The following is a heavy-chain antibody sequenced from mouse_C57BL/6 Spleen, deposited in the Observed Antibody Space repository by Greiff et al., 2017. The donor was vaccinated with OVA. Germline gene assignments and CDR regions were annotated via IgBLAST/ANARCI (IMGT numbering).Heavy chain of an antibody. D-gene: IGHD1-1*01. CDR3: ARRGIHYYGSSYDWYFDV. V-gene: IGHV5-17*01. CDR2: ISSGSSTI. J-gene: IGHJ1*03. Sequence: EVHLVVESGGGLVKPGGSLKLSCAASGFTFSDYGMHWVRQAPEKGLEWVAYISSGSSTIYYADTVKGRFTISRDNAKNTLFLQMTSLRSEDTAMYYCARRGIHYYGSSYDWYFDVWGTGTTVTVSS. CDR1: GFTFSDYG.